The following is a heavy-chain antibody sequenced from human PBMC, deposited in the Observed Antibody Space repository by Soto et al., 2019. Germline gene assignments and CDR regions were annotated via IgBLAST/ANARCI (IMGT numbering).Heavy chain of an antibody. CDR1: GFTFSSYG. CDR3: AKGVGAAADHKWFDP. Sequence: GGSLRLSCAASGFTFSSYGIHWVRQAPCKGLEWVAVISYDGSNKYYADSVKGRFTISRDNSKNKLYLQMNSLRAEDTAVYYCAKGVGAAADHKWFDPWGQGTLVTVSS. CDR2: ISYDGSNK. D-gene: IGHD6-13*01. V-gene: IGHV3-30*18. J-gene: IGHJ5*02.